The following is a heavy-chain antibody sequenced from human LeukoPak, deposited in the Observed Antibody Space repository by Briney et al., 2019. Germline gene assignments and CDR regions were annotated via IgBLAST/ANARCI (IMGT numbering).Heavy chain of an antibody. CDR2: INHSGST. D-gene: IGHD5-18*01. J-gene: IGHJ4*02. CDR1: GGSFSGYY. CDR3: ARGDTAMVAFDY. Sequence: SETLSLTCAVYGGSFSGYYWSWIRQPPGKGLEWIGEINHSGSTNYNPSLKSRVAISVDTSKNQFSLKLSSVTAADMAVYYCARGDTAMVAFDYWGQGTLVTVSS. V-gene: IGHV4-34*01.